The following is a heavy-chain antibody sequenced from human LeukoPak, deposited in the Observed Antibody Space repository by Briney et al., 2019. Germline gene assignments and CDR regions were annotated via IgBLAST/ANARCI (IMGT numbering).Heavy chain of an antibody. J-gene: IGHJ6*04. CDR3: ARDQDYYGSVSYYPLSRPYYYGMDV. Sequence: GGSLRLSCAASGFSVSSNYMSWVRQAPGKGLEWVSVIYCGGSTYYADSVKGRFTISRDNSKNTLYLQMNSLRAEDTAVYYCARDQDYYGSVSYYPLSRPYYYGMDVWGKGTTVTVSS. CDR2: IYCGGST. D-gene: IGHD3-10*01. V-gene: IGHV3-53*01. CDR1: GFSVSSNY.